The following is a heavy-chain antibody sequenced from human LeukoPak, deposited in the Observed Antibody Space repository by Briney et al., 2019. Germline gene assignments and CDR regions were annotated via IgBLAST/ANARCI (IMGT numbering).Heavy chain of an antibody. J-gene: IGHJ3*02. CDR2: INSGGRT. Sequence: PGGSLRLSCAASGFIVSSDYMTWVRQAPGKGLEWVSLINSGGRTYYADSVKGRFTISRDNSKNTLYLQMNSLRVDDTAVYYCARSLTDFGDYDAFDIWGQGTMVTVSS. D-gene: IGHD3-16*01. CDR1: GFIVSSDY. V-gene: IGHV3-53*01. CDR3: ARSLTDFGDYDAFDI.